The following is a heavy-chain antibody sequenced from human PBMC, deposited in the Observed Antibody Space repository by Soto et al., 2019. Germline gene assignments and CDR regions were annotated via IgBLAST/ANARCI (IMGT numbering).Heavy chain of an antibody. CDR1: GFNFSSYA. D-gene: IGHD3-22*01. V-gene: IGHV3-23*01. J-gene: IGHJ4*01. CDR2: ISGSGGST. Sequence: LRLSCAASGFNFSSYAMSWVRQAPGKGLEWVSAISGSGGSTYYADSVKGRFTISRDNSKNTLYLQMNSLRAEDTAVYYCAKGGYYYDSSGYPIDYWGHGTLVTVSS. CDR3: AKGGYYYDSSGYPIDY.